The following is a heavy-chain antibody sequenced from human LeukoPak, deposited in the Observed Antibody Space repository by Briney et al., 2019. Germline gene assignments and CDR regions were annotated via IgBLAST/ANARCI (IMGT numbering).Heavy chain of an antibody. D-gene: IGHD2-15*01. CDR1: GGTFSSYA. J-gene: IGHJ6*03. Sequence: ASVKVSCKASGGTFSSYAISWVRQAPGQGLEWMGGIIPIFGTANYAQKFQGRVTITTDESTSTAYMELSSLRSEDTAVYYCARGVVAVAATSIYYYYYMDVWGKGTTVTVSS. CDR3: ARGVVAVAATSIYYYYYMDV. CDR2: IIPIFGTA. V-gene: IGHV1-69*05.